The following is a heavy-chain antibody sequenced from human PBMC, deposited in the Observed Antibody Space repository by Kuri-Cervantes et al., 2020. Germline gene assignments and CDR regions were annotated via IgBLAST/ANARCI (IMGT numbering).Heavy chain of an antibody. D-gene: IGHD5-12*01. CDR3: ARTQDSGYDSPLFDY. CDR1: GYTFTSYA. CDR2: MNPNSGNT. J-gene: IGHJ4*02. V-gene: IGHV1-18*01. Sequence: ASVKVSCKASGYTFTSYAMHWVRQAPGQRLEWMGWMNPNSGNTGYAQKLQGRVTMTTDTSTSTAYMELRSLRSDDTAVYYCARTQDSGYDSPLFDYWGQGTLVTVSS.